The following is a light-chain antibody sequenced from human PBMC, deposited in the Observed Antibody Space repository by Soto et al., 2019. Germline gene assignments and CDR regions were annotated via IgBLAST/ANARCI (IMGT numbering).Light chain of an antibody. CDR3: SSYTTSNTRQIV. J-gene: IGLJ1*01. V-gene: IGLV2-14*03. Sequence: QSALTQPASVSGSPGQSITISCTGTSSDVGGYNYVSWYQHHPAKAPKLLIYDVSNRPSGVSNRFSGSKSDNTASLTISGLQPEDEAEYYCSSYTTSNTRQIVFGTGTKLTVL. CDR2: DVS. CDR1: SSDVGGYNY.